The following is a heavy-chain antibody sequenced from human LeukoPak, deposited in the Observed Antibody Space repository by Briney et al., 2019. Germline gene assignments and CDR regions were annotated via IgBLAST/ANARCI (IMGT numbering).Heavy chain of an antibody. D-gene: IGHD3-22*01. V-gene: IGHV4-34*01. CDR2: INHSGST. J-gene: IGHJ5*02. Sequence: SETLSLTCAVSGGPFSGYYWSWIRKPPGKGLEWIGEINHSGSTNYNPSLKSRVTISVYTSKNQFSLKLSSVTAADTAVYYCARFRRYYDSSGYSNWFDPWGQGTLVTVSS. CDR3: ARFRRYYDSSGYSNWFDP. CDR1: GGPFSGYY.